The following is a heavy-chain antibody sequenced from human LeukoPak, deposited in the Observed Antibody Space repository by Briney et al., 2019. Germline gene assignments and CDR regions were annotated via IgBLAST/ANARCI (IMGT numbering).Heavy chain of an antibody. CDR2: INHSGST. V-gene: IGHV4-34*01. J-gene: IGHJ4*02. CDR3: ARAKKTSGWSLGY. Sequence: SETLSLTCAVYGGSFSGYYWSWIRQPPGKGLEWIGEINHSGSTNYNPSLKSRVTISVDTSKNQFSLKLSSVTAADTAVYYCARAKKTSGWSLGYWGQGTLVTVSS. CDR1: GGSFSGYY. D-gene: IGHD6-19*01.